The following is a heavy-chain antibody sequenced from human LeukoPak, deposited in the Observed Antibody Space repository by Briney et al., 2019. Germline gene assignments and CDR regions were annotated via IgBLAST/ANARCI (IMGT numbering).Heavy chain of an antibody. D-gene: IGHD4-11*01. CDR1: GGSFSGYY. J-gene: IGHJ4*02. Sequence: SETLSLTCAVYGGSFSGYYWSWIRQPPGKGLEWIGEINQSGNTNYNPSLKRRVTISVDTSKDHFSLKLSSVTAADTAVYYCAHYRNYFLGGYWGQGTLVTVSS. CDR2: INQSGNT. V-gene: IGHV4-34*01. CDR3: AHYRNYFLGGY.